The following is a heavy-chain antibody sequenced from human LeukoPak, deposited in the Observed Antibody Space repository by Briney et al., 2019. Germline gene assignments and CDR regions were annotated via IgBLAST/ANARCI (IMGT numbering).Heavy chain of an antibody. Sequence: PSETLSLTCTVSGGSISSSGYYWSWIRQPPGKGLEWIGEINHSGSTNYNPSLKSRVTISVDTSKNQFSLKLSSVTAADTAVYYCARGLDTADIWGQGTLVTVSS. D-gene: IGHD5-18*01. CDR3: ARGLDTADI. CDR2: INHSGST. J-gene: IGHJ4*02. V-gene: IGHV4-39*07. CDR1: GGSISSSGYY.